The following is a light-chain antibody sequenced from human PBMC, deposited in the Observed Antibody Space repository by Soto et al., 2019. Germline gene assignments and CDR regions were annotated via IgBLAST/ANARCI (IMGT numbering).Light chain of an antibody. Sequence: EVVLTQSPVTLSLSPGQRATLSCRASQSISSNLAWYQQKPGQAPRLLISDASNRATGITARFSGSGSGTDFTLTISSLEPEDFGVYYCQQRSNWPPEWTFGQGTKVDIK. CDR1: QSISSN. CDR3: QQRSNWPPEWT. V-gene: IGKV3-11*01. CDR2: DAS. J-gene: IGKJ1*01.